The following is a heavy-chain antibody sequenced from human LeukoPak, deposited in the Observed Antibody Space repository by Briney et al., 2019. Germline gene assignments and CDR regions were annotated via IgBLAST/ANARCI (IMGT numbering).Heavy chain of an antibody. V-gene: IGHV4-34*01. J-gene: IGHJ4*02. Sequence: SETLSLTCTVSGGSVSSYYWSWIRQPPGKGLECIGEINHSGSTNYNPSLKSRVTISVDTSKNQFSLKLSSVTAADTAVYYCARGGGTRGYYFDYWGQGTLVTVSS. CDR2: INHSGST. D-gene: IGHD1-14*01. CDR3: ARGGGTRGYYFDY. CDR1: GGSVSSYY.